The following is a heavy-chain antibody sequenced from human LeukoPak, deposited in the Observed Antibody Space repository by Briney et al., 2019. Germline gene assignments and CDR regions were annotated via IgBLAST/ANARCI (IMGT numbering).Heavy chain of an antibody. CDR1: GFTFSSYA. D-gene: IGHD3-22*01. CDR2: ISSSSSYI. Sequence: NPGGSLRLSCAASGFTFSSYAMNWVRQAPGKGLEWVSSISSSSSYIYYADSVKGRFTISRDNAKNSLYLQMNSLRAEDTAVYYCARVLFYDSSGYPVDYWGQGTLVTVSS. CDR3: ARVLFYDSSGYPVDY. J-gene: IGHJ4*02. V-gene: IGHV3-21*01.